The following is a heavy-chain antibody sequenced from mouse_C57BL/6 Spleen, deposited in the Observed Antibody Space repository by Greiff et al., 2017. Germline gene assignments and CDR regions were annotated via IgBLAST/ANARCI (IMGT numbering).Heavy chain of an antibody. CDR2: INPNNGGT. J-gene: IGHJ4*01. D-gene: IGHD2-4*01. Sequence: VQLQQSGPELVKPGASVKMSCKASGYTFTDYNMHWVKQSHGKSLEWIGYINPNNGGTSYNQQFKGKATLTVNKSSSTAYMELRSLTSEDSAVYYCASDYRYYYAMDYWGQGTSVTVSS. CDR1: GYTFTDYN. CDR3: ASDYRYYYAMDY. V-gene: IGHV1-22*01.